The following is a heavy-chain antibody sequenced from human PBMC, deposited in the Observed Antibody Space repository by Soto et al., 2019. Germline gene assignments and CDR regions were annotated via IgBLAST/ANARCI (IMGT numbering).Heavy chain of an antibody. CDR2: ISAYNGNT. D-gene: IGHD5-18*01. Sequence: QVQLVQSGAEVKKPGASVKVSCKASGYTFTSYGISWVRQAPGQGLEWMGWISAYNGNTNFAQKLQGRVTMTTDTSTSTAYMELRSLRSDDTAVYYCARLYSYGPRGCYFDYWGQGTLVTVSS. J-gene: IGHJ4*02. CDR1: GYTFTSYG. V-gene: IGHV1-18*04. CDR3: ARLYSYGPRGCYFDY.